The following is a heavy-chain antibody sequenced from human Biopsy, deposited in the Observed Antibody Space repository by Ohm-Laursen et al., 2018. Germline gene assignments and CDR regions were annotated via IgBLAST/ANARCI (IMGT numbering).Heavy chain of an antibody. J-gene: IGHJ3*02. CDR2: IGSDGAK. V-gene: IGHV3-23*01. D-gene: IGHD1-1*01. CDR1: GFTLSSNA. CDR3: AKGRVGNSGSLDI. Sequence: SLRLSCAASGFTLSSNAMSWVRQVPGKGLEWVSGIGSDGAKHYRDSVRGRFTISRDNSRSSLSLEMNSLRVEDTAIYYCAKGRVGNSGSLDIWGHGTMVVVSS.